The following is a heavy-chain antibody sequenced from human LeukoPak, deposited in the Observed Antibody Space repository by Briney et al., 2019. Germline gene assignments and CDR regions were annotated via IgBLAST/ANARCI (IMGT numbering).Heavy chain of an antibody. D-gene: IGHD6-13*01. J-gene: IGHJ4*02. CDR2: ISSSGSPI. V-gene: IGHV3-11*04. CDR1: GFTFSNYY. Sequence: GGSLRLSCAASGFTFSNYYMNWVRQAPGKGLEWVSYISSSGSPIYYADSVKGRFTISRDNAENSLYLQMNSQRVEDTAVYYCARASTTWYTPDYWGQGTLVTVSS. CDR3: ARASTTWYTPDY.